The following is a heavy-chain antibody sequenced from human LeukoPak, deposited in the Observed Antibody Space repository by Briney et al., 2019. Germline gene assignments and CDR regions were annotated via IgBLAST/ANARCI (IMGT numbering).Heavy chain of an antibody. CDR1: GGSISSGDYY. CDR2: IYYSGST. CDR3: VRGGGNSGYYYDY. V-gene: IGHV4-30-4*01. D-gene: IGHD3-22*01. Sequence: PSETLSLTCTVSGGSISSGDYYWSWIRQPPGKSLEWIGYIYYSGSTYYNPSLKSRVTISVDTSKNQFSLKLNSVTAADTALFYCVRGGGNSGYYYDYWGQGILVTVSS. J-gene: IGHJ4*02.